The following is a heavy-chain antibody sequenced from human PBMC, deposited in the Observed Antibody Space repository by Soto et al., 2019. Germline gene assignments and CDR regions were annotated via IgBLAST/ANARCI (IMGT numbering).Heavy chain of an antibody. Sequence: QVQLQQWGAGLLMPSETLSLTCAVYVGSFSGYYWSWIRQPPGKGLEWIGEINHSGSTNYNPSLKSRVTISVDTSKNQFSLKLSSVTAADTAVYYCARGQRIGVITTWFDYWGQGTLVTVSS. CDR2: INHSGST. D-gene: IGHD3-22*01. CDR3: ARGQRIGVITTWFDY. V-gene: IGHV4-34*01. J-gene: IGHJ4*02. CDR1: VGSFSGYY.